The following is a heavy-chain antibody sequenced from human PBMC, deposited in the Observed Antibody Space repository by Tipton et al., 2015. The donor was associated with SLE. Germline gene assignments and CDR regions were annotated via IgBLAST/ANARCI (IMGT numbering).Heavy chain of an antibody. J-gene: IGHJ6*03. Sequence: TLSLTCTVSGDSVKSRYWIWVRQPAGRGLEWLAYRFHDGNINYNPSLKTRLTMAVDTSKSQFSLNLNLVTAADTAIYYCARRKYYYMDVWGKGATVTVSS. CDR2: RFHDGNI. CDR1: GDSVKSRY. V-gene: IGHV4-59*08. CDR3: ARRKYYYMDV.